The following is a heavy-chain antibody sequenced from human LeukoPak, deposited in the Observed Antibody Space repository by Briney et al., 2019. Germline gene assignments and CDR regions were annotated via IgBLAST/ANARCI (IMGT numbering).Heavy chain of an antibody. CDR1: GVSISSYY. V-gene: IGHV4-4*07. D-gene: IGHD1-26*01. Sequence: PSETLSLICTVSGVSISSYYWTWIRQPAGKGLEWIGRIYSSGNTNCNPSLESRVTMSVDTSKNQFSLKLSSVTAAGTAVYYCARERGNLRGDAFDIWGQGTMVTVSS. CDR2: IYSSGNT. J-gene: IGHJ3*02. CDR3: ARERGNLRGDAFDI.